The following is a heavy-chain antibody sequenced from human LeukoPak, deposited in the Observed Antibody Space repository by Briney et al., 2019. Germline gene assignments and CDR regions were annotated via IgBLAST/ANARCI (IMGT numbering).Heavy chain of an antibody. CDR3: ARVRGLQYHDY. V-gene: IGHV1-18*01. J-gene: IGHJ4*02. CDR2: ISADKGNT. D-gene: IGHD2-2*02. CDR1: GYTFSSYA. Sequence: GASVKVSCTASGYTFSSYAISWVRQAPGQGLEWMGWISADKGNTHYAQKVQDRVTLTTDTSTGTVYMDLRSLRSDDTAVYYCARVRGLQYHDYWGQGTLVTVSS.